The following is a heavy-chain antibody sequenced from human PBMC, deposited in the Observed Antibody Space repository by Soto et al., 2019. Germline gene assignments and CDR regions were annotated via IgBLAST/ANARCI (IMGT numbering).Heavy chain of an antibody. Sequence: PSETPSLTCTVSGGSISNSYSWGWIRQPPGKGLEWIGSIFYSGSTYYNPSLKSRVTISVDTSKNQFSLKLSSVTAADTAVYYCARRDYSGSYYAGVVLDYWGQGTLVTVSS. D-gene: IGHD1-26*01. CDR3: ARRDYSGSYYAGVVLDY. J-gene: IGHJ4*02. CDR1: GGSISNSYS. CDR2: IFYSGST. V-gene: IGHV4-39*01.